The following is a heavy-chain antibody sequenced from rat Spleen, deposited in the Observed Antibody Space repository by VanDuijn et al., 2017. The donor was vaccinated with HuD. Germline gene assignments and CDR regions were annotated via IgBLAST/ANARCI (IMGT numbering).Heavy chain of an antibody. CDR3: ARNDGTYYYRFAY. CDR2: INSEGST. CDR1: GYSITSTYR. D-gene: IGHD1-12*02. Sequence: EVQLQESGPGLVKPSQSLSLTCSVTGYSITSTYRWNWIRKFPGNKLEWMGYINSEGSTNYNPSLKSRISITRDTSKNQFFLQLNSVTTEDTATYYCARNDGTYYYRFAYWGQGTLVTVSS. V-gene: IGHV3-3*01. J-gene: IGHJ3*01.